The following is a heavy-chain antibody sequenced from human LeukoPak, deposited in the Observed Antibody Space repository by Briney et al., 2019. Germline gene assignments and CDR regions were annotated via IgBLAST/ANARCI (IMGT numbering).Heavy chain of an antibody. Sequence: GGSLRLSCAASGFTFSSYEMNWVRQAPWKGLEWVSYISSSGSTIYYADSVKGRFTISRDNAKNSLYLQMNSLRAEDTAVYYCARRSGSPTGYWGQGTLVTDSS. CDR3: ARRSGSPTGY. V-gene: IGHV3-48*03. CDR2: ISSSGSTI. J-gene: IGHJ4*02. CDR1: GFTFSSYE. D-gene: IGHD1-26*01.